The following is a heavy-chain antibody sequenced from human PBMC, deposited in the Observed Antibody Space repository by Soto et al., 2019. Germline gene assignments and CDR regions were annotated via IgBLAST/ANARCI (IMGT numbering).Heavy chain of an antibody. J-gene: IGHJ5*02. Sequence: QLQLQESGSGLVKPSQTLSLTCTVSGGSISSGGYSWSWIRQPPGKGLEWIGYIYDSGGAYYNPSLKGRVTISADMSKNHFSLTLTSVTAADTAIYYWAREKRAVFDPWGQGYLVTVSS. CDR1: GGSISSGGYS. CDR2: IYDSGGA. D-gene: IGHD6-25*01. CDR3: AREKRAVFDP. V-gene: IGHV4-30-2*01.